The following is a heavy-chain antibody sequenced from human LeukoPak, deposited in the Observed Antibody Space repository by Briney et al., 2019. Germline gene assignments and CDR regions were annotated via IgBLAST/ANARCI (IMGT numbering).Heavy chain of an antibody. J-gene: IGHJ2*01. CDR1: VFTFTRSA. CDR2: IVVGSGNT. CDR3: AADSLGRNWYCDL. D-gene: IGHD3-16*01. V-gene: IGHV1-58*02. Sequence: SVKVSCKASVFTFTRSAMHWVREARGQRLEWIGWIVVGSGNTNYAQKFQERVTITRDMSTSTAYMALSSLRSEDTAVYYCAADSLGRNWYCDLWGRGTLVTVSS.